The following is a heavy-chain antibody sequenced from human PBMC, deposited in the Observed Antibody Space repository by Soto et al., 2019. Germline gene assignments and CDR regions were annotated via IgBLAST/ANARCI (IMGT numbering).Heavy chain of an antibody. CDR3: ARSRSYYVEYFQK. CDR1: GDSISTEGYY. Sequence: PSETLSLTCSVSGDSISTEGYYWSWNRQHPGKGLEWIGYIYYSGLTSYTPSLKRRVTISRATSKNQFYLKLSSVTAADTAVYYCARSRSYYVEYFQKWGQGTLVTVSS. D-gene: IGHD1-26*01. J-gene: IGHJ1*01. V-gene: IGHV4-31*03. CDR2: IYYSGLT.